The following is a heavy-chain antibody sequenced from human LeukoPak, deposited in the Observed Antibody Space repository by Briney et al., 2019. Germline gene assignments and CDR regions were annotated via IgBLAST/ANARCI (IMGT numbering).Heavy chain of an antibody. J-gene: IGHJ4*02. CDR1: GGSNSSYY. CDR2: IYTSGST. V-gene: IGHV4-4*07. Sequence: PSETLSLTCTVSGGSNSSYYWSWIRQPAGKGLEWIGRIYTSGSTNYNPSLKSRVTMSVDTSKNQFSLKLSSVTAADTAVYYCARDREGIAARRYYFDYWGQGTLVTVSS. D-gene: IGHD6-6*01. CDR3: ARDREGIAARRYYFDY.